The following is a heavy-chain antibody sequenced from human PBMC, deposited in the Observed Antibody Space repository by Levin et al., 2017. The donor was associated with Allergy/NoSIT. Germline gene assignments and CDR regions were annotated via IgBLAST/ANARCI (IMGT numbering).Heavy chain of an antibody. Sequence: GGSLRLSCAASGFTFSNYAMHWVRQAPGKGLEWVAVISKDGRNEYYADSVKGRFTISRDNAKNTLYLQMNSLRAEDTAVYYCARCRYGSGSDICYDGMDVWGQGSPVTVSS. D-gene: IGHD3-10*01. CDR2: ISKDGRNE. CDR3: ARCRYGSGSDICYDGMDV. V-gene: IGHV3-30*04. J-gene: IGHJ6*02. CDR1: GFTFSNYA.